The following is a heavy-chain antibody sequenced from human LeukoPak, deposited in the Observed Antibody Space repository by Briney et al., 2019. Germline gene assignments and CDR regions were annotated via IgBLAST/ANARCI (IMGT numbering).Heavy chain of an antibody. CDR2: ITSGSGST. J-gene: IGHJ4*02. CDR1: GFSISVYY. D-gene: IGHD3-22*01. CDR3: TKERRGSYYAFES. V-gene: IGHV3-11*05. Sequence: GGSLRLSCDASGFSISVYYMSWIRQSPGKGLEWISYITSGSGSTKYADSVKGRFTISRDKAKNSVALQLNSLRAEDTAVYYCTKERRGSYYAFESWGQGTLVTVSS.